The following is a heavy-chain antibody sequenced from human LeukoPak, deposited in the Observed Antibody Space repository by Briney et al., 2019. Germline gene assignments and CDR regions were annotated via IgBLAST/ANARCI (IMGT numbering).Heavy chain of an antibody. Sequence: GGSLRLSCAASGFTFSGYSMNWVRQAPGKGLEWVSYINRISNIIDYADSVKGRFTISTDNAKSSLYLQMNSLRDEDTAVYYCARDRDYALDYWGQGTLVTVSS. CDR1: GFTFSGYS. D-gene: IGHD4-17*01. CDR3: ARDRDYALDY. V-gene: IGHV3-48*02. CDR2: INRISNII. J-gene: IGHJ4*02.